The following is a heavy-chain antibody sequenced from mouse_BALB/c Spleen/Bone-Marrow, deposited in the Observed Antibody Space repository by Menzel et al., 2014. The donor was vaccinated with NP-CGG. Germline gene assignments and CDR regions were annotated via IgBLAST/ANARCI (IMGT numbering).Heavy chain of an antibody. Sequence: EVKLVESGGGLMKPGGSLKLSCAASGFTFSDYYMYWVRQTPEKRLEWVATISNGGSYTYYPDSVKGRFTISRDNAKNNLYLQMSSQKSEDTAMYYCARDSLYYYGSSYGYFDFWGAGTTVTVSS. CDR1: GFTFSDYY. CDR3: ARDSLYYYGSSYGYFDF. D-gene: IGHD1-1*01. CDR2: ISNGGSYT. V-gene: IGHV5-4*02. J-gene: IGHJ1*01.